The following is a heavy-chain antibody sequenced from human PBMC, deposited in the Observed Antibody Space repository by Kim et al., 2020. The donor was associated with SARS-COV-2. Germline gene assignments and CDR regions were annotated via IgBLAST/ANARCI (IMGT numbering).Heavy chain of an antibody. Sequence: TSYNPSLKSRVTISVDTSKNQFSLKLSSVTAADTAVYYCARSGSPSPIDYWGQGTLVTVSS. CDR2: T. CDR3: ARSGSPSPIDY. D-gene: IGHD1-26*01. J-gene: IGHJ4*02. V-gene: IGHV4-31*02.